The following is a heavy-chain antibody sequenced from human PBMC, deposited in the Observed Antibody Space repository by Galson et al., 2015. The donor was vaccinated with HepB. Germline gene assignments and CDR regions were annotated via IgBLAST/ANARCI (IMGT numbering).Heavy chain of an antibody. CDR3: ARASFKDIVKGLDY. Sequence: SLRLSCAASGFTFSSYAMHWVRQAPGKGLEWVAVISYDGSNKYYADSVKGRFTISRDNSKNTLYLQMNSLRAEDTAVYYCARASFKDIVKGLDYWGQGTLVTVSS. V-gene: IGHV3-30*04. J-gene: IGHJ4*02. CDR2: ISYDGSNK. CDR1: GFTFSSYA. D-gene: IGHD2-15*01.